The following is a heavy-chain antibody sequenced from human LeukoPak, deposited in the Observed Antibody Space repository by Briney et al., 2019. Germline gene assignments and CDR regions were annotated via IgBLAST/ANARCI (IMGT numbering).Heavy chain of an antibody. Sequence: PSETLSLTCTVSGGPISSGGYYWSWIRQPPGKGLEWIGYIYHSGSTYYNPSLKSRVTISVDRSKNQFSLKLSSVTAADTAVYYCARLWSSGTTPIDYWGQGTLVTVSS. CDR2: IYHSGST. CDR3: ARLWSSGTTPIDY. CDR1: GGPISSGGYY. D-gene: IGHD3-10*01. J-gene: IGHJ4*02. V-gene: IGHV4-30-2*01.